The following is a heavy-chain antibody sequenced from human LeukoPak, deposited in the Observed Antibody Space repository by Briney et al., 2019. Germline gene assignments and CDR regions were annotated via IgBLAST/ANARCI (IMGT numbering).Heavy chain of an antibody. D-gene: IGHD6-19*01. CDR3: QKDPGYSSYPAAIDY. J-gene: IGHJ4*02. CDR1: GFTFSSYA. Sequence: GGSLRLSCAASGFTFSSYAMSWVRQAPGEGLEWVSAISGSGGSTYYADSGKGRFIISSDNSKNTLYLQMNSLRAEAPAVNYCQKDPGYSSYPAAIDYWGQGTLVTVSS. CDR2: ISGSGGST. V-gene: IGHV3-23*01.